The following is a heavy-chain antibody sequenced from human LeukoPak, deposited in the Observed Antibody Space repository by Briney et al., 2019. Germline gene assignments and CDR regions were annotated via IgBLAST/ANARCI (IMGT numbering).Heavy chain of an antibody. CDR1: GDPVSRGCYY. D-gene: IGHD6-19*01. V-gene: IGHV4-61*01. CDR3: ARGFASGWYSRYDP. J-gene: IGHJ5*02. Sequence: PSETLSLTCTVSGDPVSRGCYYWSWIRQPPGKELEWIGYVYHTGSTNYNPSLKSRVTISVDTSKNEFSLKMTSVTAADTAVYYCARGFASGWYSRYDPWGQGTLVTVSS. CDR2: VYHTGST.